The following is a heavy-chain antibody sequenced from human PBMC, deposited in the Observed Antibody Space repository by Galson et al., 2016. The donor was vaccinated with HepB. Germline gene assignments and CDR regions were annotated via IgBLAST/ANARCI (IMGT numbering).Heavy chain of an antibody. CDR2: IFWDDDK. CDR1: GFTLSTNGEG. J-gene: IGHJ3*02. CDR3: AHRVWVGADDAFDI. Sequence: PALVKPTQTLTLTCTFSGFTLSTNGEGVGWIRQPPGKALEWLALIFWDDDKRYSPSVKSRFTITKDTSKNQVVLTMTNMDPVDTATYYCAHRVWVGADDAFDIWGQGTVVTVSS. D-gene: IGHD3-10*01. V-gene: IGHV2-5*02.